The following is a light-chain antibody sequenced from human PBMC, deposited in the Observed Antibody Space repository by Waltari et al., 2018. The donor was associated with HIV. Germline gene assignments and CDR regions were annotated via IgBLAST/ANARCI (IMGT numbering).Light chain of an antibody. J-gene: IGKJ4*01. CDR1: QDISDF. CDR3: QQLHTFPLT. CDR2: DAS. V-gene: IGKV1-9*01. Sequence: DIQLTQSPSFLSASVGDRVTVACRASQDISDFLAWYQQKPGTAPRLLCYDASTLYSGVPSRFRGSGSGTEFTLTISSLQPEDFASYYCQQLHTFPLTFGGGTKV.